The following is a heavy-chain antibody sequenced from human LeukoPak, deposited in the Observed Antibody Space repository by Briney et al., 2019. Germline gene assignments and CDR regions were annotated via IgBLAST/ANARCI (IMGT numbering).Heavy chain of an antibody. V-gene: IGHV3-11*01. Sequence: PGGSLRLSCAASGFTFSDYYMSWIRRATGKGLEWVSYISSSGSTIYYADSVKGRFTISRDNAKNSLYLQMNSLRAEDTAVYYCARDTESIAIDPLRGYSGYDFDYWGQGTLVTVSS. CDR2: ISSSGSTI. D-gene: IGHD5-12*01. J-gene: IGHJ4*02. CDR1: GFTFSDYY. CDR3: ARDTESIAIDPLRGYSGYDFDY.